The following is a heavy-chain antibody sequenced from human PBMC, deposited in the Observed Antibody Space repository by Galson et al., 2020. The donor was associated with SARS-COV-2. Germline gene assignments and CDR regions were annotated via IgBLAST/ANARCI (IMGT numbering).Heavy chain of an antibody. CDR3: AKQGLDYGGNPPNDAFDI. CDR2: ISGSGGST. D-gene: IGHD4-17*01. Sequence: GGSLRLSCAASGFTFSSYAMSWVRQAPGKGLEWVSAISGSGGSTYYADSVKGRFTISRDNSKNTLYLQMNSLRAEDTAVYYCAKQGLDYGGNPPNDAFDIWGQGTMVTVSS. CDR1: GFTFSSYA. J-gene: IGHJ3*02. V-gene: IGHV3-23*01.